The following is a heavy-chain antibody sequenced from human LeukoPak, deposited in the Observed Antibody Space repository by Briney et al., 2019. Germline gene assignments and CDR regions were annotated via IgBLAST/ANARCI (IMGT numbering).Heavy chain of an antibody. CDR3: ARGGSGWRNSLFDY. V-gene: IGHV1-2*02. D-gene: IGHD6-19*01. CDR2: INPNSGGT. J-gene: IGHJ4*02. CDR1: GYTFTGYY. Sequence: ASVTVSCTASGYTFTGYYMHWVRQAPGQGLEWMGWINPNSGGTNYAQKFQGRVTMTRDTSISTAYMELSRLRSDDTAVYYCARGGSGWRNSLFDYWGQGTLVTVSS.